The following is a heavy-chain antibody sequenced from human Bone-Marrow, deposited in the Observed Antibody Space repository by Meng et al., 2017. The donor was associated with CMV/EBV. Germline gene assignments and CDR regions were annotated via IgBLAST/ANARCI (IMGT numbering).Heavy chain of an antibody. D-gene: IGHD6-13*01. Sequence: CVASEFMFSTYWMGWVRQAPGKGLEWVAQIKEDGSEIYYVDSVRSRFTISRDNAKNSLYLQMTSLRAEDTAVFYCARYIAATGFFDYWGQGTLVTVSS. CDR2: IKEDGSEI. J-gene: IGHJ4*02. CDR1: EFMFSTYW. CDR3: ARYIAATGFFDY. V-gene: IGHV3-7*03.